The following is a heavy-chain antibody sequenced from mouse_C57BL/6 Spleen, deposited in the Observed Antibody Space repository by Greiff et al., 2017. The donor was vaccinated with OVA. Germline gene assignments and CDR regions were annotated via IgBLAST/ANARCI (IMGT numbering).Heavy chain of an antibody. CDR1: GFSLTSYA. Sequence: VQVVESGPGLVAPSQSLSITCTVSGFSLTSYAISWVRQPPGKGLEWLGVIWTGGGTNYNSALKSRLSISKDNSKSQVFLKMNSLQTDDTARYYCARNWYYYGSSPYFDYWGQGTTLTVSS. V-gene: IGHV2-9-1*01. CDR3: ARNWYYYGSSPYFDY. CDR2: IWTGGGT. J-gene: IGHJ2*01. D-gene: IGHD1-1*01.